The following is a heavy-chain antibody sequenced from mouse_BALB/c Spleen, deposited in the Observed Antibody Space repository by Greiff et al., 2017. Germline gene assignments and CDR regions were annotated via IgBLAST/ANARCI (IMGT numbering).Heavy chain of an antibody. CDR1: GFSLTGYG. Sequence: VQLVESGPGLVAPSQSLSITCTASGFSLTGYGVNWVRQPPGKGLEWLGVIWGDGSTDYNSALKSRLSIIKDNTESLVFLKMNSLQTDDTYRYYCAREDYGSSLDYWGQGTTLTVSA. CDR3: AREDYGSSLDY. CDR2: IWGDGST. D-gene: IGHD1-1*01. V-gene: IGHV2-6-7*01. J-gene: IGHJ2*01.